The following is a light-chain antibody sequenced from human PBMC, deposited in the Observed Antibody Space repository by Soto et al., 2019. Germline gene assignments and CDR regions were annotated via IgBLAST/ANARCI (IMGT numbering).Light chain of an antibody. V-gene: IGKV3-15*01. CDR1: QSVSSK. CDR2: GAS. J-gene: IGKJ1*01. CDR3: QQYHDWPGT. Sequence: EIVLTQSPGTLSVSPGERATLSCRASQSVSSKLAWYQQKPGQAPRLLFYGASTGATGIPARFSGSGSGTDFTLSISSLQSEDFAVYYCQQYHDWPGTFGQGTKVEIK.